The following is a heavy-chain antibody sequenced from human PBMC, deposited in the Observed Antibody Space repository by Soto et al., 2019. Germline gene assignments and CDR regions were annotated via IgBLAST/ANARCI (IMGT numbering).Heavy chain of an antibody. D-gene: IGHD3-22*01. CDR1: GDSINSADYY. CDR2: IYYSRSD. V-gene: IGHV4-30-4*01. Sequence: PSETLSLTCTVSGDSINSADYYWSWLGQPPGKGLEWIGYIYYSRSDYYNPSLGRRATITIDTSRNQFSLNLMSVTAADTAVYYCARVVQFYDSSGYSFYYFDYWGQGALVTVSS. CDR3: ARVVQFYDSSGYSFYYFDY. J-gene: IGHJ4*02.